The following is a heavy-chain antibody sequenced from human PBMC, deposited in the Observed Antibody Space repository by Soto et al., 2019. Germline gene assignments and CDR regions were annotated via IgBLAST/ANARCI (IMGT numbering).Heavy chain of an antibody. CDR2: IIPIFGTA. CDR1: GGTFSSYA. J-gene: IGHJ4*02. CDR3: ARHCSGGSCYSSFDY. D-gene: IGHD2-15*01. Sequence: ASVKVSCKASGGTFSSYAISWVRQAPGQGLEWMGGIIPIFGTANYAQKFQGRVTITADESTSTAYMELSSLRSEDTAVYYCARHCSGGSCYSSFDYWGQGTLVTVPQ. V-gene: IGHV1-69*13.